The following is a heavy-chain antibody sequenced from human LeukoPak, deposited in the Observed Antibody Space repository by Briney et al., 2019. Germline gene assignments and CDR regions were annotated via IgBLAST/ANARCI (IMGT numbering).Heavy chain of an antibody. D-gene: IGHD3-10*01. J-gene: IGHJ5*02. V-gene: IGHV5-51*01. Sequence: GESLKISCKGSGYSFTSYWIGWVRQMPGKGLEWMGIIYPGDSDTRYSPSFQGQVTISADKSISTAYLQWSSLKASDTAMCYCARYGSGSYAENWFDPWGQGTLVTVSS. CDR2: IYPGDSDT. CDR3: ARYGSGSYAENWFDP. CDR1: GYSFTSYW.